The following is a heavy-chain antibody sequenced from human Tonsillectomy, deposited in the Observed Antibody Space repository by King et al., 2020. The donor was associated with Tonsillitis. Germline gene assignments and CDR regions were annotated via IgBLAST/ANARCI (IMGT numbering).Heavy chain of an antibody. CDR2: ISIGGATP. CDR1: GLTLSTYF. D-gene: IGHD3-10*01. V-gene: IGHV3-64D*06. Sequence: VQLVEAGGGLVQPGGSVRLSCLASGLTLSTYFIVWVRPAPGEGLEFFSAISIGGATPYYFDSVKGRFTISRDNSKNMLYLQMSSLTSYDTAMYYCVKGNYYGSGKYYFDYWGQGTLVTVSS. CDR3: VKGNYYGSGKYYFDY. J-gene: IGHJ4*02.